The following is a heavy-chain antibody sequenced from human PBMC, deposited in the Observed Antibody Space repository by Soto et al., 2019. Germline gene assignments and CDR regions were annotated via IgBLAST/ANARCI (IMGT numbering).Heavy chain of an antibody. CDR2: ITSDGSST. V-gene: IGHV3-74*01. D-gene: IGHD3-22*01. J-gene: IGHJ6*02. Sequence: EVQLVESGGGLVQPGGSLRPSCAASGVTFSSYWMHWVRQAPGKGLVWVSRITSDGSSTTYADSVKGRFTISRDNAKNPLYLQMNSLRAEDTAVYYCARDEWIDRGMDVWGQGTTVTVSS. CDR1: GVTFSSYW. CDR3: ARDEWIDRGMDV.